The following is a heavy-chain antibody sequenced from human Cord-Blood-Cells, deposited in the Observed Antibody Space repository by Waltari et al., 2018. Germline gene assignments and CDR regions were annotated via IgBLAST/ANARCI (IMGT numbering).Heavy chain of an antibody. V-gene: IGHV4-39*01. CDR2: IYYSGST. J-gene: IGHJ4*02. D-gene: IGHD6-13*01. Sequence: QLQLQESGPGLVTPSETLSLTCTVSGGSISSSSYYWGWIRQPPGKGLEWIGSIYYSGSTYYNPALKSRVTISVDTSKNQFSLKLSSVTAADTAVYYCASTASSSWYYWGQGTLVTVSS. CDR1: GGSISSSSYY. CDR3: ASTASSSWYY.